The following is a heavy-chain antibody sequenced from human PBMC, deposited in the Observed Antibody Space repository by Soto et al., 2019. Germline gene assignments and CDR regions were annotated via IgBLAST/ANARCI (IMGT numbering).Heavy chain of an antibody. CDR1: GGSINRGGYX. CDR3: ARGPSADKVDY. J-gene: IGHJ4*02. D-gene: IGHD3-3*01. CDR2: IYNSGTT. V-gene: IGHV4-30-4*01. Sequence: QVQLQESGPGLVKPSQTLSLTCTVSGGSINRGGYXWSWIRQTPGKGLEWIGHIYNSGTTYTNPSLNSRAXISGDTXPNQFSLXXXSVTAADTAIYYCARGPSADKVDYWGQGTLVTVSS.